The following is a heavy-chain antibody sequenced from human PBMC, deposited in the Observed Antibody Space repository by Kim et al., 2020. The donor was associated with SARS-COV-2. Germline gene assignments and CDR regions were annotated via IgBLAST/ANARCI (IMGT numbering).Heavy chain of an antibody. Sequence: PSLKSRVTISVDTSKNQFSLKLSSVTAADTAVYYCARAGYDSSGFYGMDVWGQGTTVTVSS. D-gene: IGHD3-22*01. V-gene: IGHV4-59*01. J-gene: IGHJ6*02. CDR3: ARAGYDSSGFYGMDV.